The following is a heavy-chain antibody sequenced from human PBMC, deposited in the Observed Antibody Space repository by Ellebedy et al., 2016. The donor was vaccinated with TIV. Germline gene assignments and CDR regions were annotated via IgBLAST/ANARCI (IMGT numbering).Heavy chain of an antibody. CDR3: ARLSSSWTSSCDY. Sequence: ASVKVSCKGSGYSFTSYWIGWVRQMPGKGLEWMGIIYPGDSDTRYSPSFQGQVTISADKSISTAYLQWSSLKASDTAMYYCARLSSSWTSSCDYWGQGTLVTVSS. J-gene: IGHJ4*02. V-gene: IGHV5-51*01. CDR1: GYSFTSYW. CDR2: IYPGDSDT. D-gene: IGHD6-13*01.